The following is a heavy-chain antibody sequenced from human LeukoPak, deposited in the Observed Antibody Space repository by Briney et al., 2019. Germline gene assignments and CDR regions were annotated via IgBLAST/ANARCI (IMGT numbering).Heavy chain of an antibody. CDR1: GYSISSGYY. CDR2: IYHSGST. Sequence: SETLSLTCTVSGYSISSGYYWGWIRQPPGKGLEWIGSIYHSGSTYYNPSLKSRVTISVDTSKSQFSLKLSSVTAADTAVYYCARLNFGDPSYWGQGVLVTVSS. V-gene: IGHV4-38-2*02. J-gene: IGHJ4*02. CDR3: ARLNFGDPSY. D-gene: IGHD2-21*02.